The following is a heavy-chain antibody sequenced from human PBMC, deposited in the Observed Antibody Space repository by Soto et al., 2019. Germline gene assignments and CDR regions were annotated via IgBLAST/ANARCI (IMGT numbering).Heavy chain of an antibody. J-gene: IGHJ5*02. CDR1: AFSLSTGGVG. D-gene: IGHD3-16*01. CDR2: FFWDDDR. CDR3: AHIPNYYQYDWFDP. Sequence: SGPTLVNPTQTLTLTCTFSAFSLSTGGVGVGWIRQPPGKALEWLALFFWDDDRRYSPSLKSRLTITKDTSKNQVVLTMTNVDPVDTATYYCAHIPNYYQYDWFDPWGQGTRVTVSS. V-gene: IGHV2-5*02.